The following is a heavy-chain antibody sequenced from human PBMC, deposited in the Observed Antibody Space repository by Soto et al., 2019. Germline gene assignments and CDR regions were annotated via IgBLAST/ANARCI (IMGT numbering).Heavy chain of an antibody. CDR2: INHSGST. V-gene: IGHV4-34*01. CDR3: ARALNKRGYRFGPDY. Sequence: QVQLQQWGAGLLKPSETLSLTCAVYGGSFSGDYWTWIRQPPGTGMESMGEINHSGSTNCNPSLKSRVTIALDPARNQFSLQRSSVTDADTAVYCCARALNKRGYRFGPDYWGEVTVVTVA. CDR1: GGSFSGDY. D-gene: IGHD5-18*01. J-gene: IGHJ4*02.